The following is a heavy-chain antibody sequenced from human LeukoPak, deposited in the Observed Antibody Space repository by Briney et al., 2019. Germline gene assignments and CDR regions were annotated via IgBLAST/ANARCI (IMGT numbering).Heavy chain of an antibody. CDR3: AKDRPNGMDV. CDR1: GSTFSSYA. Sequence: GGSLRLSCAASGSTFSSYAMSWVRQAPGKGLEWVSGINGIGASTYYADSVKGRFTISRDNSKNTMYLQMNSLRAEDTAVYYCAKDRPNGMDVWGQGTTVTVSS. V-gene: IGHV3-23*01. J-gene: IGHJ6*02. CDR2: INGIGAST.